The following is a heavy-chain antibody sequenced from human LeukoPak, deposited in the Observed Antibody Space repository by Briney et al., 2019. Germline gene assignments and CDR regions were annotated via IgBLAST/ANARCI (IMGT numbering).Heavy chain of an antibody. V-gene: IGHV3-23*01. CDR3: AKDLWSSSSGVSFDY. J-gene: IGHJ4*02. CDR2: ISGSGGST. CDR1: GFTFSNYA. D-gene: IGHD6-6*01. Sequence: GGSLRLSCAASGFTFSNYAMSWVRQAPGKGLEWVSAISGSGGSTYYADSVKGRFTISRDNSKNTLYLQMNSLRAEDTAVYYCAKDLWSSSSGVSFDYWGQGTLVTVSS.